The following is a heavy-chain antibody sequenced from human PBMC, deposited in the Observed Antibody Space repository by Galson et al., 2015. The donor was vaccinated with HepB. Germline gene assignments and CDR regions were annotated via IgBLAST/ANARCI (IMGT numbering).Heavy chain of an antibody. V-gene: IGHV2-70*11. CDR2: IDWDDDK. D-gene: IGHD3-10*01. J-gene: IGHJ6*02. CDR1: GFSLTTSGMC. CDR3: ARLMVRGVNAMDV. Sequence: PALVKPTQTLTLTCTLSGFSLTTSGMCVSWIRQPPGKALEWLGRIDWDDDKYYSTSLRTRLTISRDTSMNQVVLTMTNMDPVDTATYYCARLMVRGVNAMDVWGQGTTVTVSS.